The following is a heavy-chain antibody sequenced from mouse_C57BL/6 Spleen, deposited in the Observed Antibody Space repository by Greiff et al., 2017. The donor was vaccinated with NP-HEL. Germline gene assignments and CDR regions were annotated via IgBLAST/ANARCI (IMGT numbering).Heavy chain of an antibody. V-gene: IGHV5-17*01. CDR3: ARMVTGKYAMDY. CDR2: ISSGSSTI. Sequence: VPVVASLGCLVKPGGSLKLSCAASGFTFSDYGMHWVRQAPEKGLEWVAYISSGSSTIYYADTVKGRFTISRDNAKNTLFLQMTSLRSEDTAMYYCARMVTGKYAMDYWGQGTSVTVSS. J-gene: IGHJ4*01. CDR1: GFTFSDYG. D-gene: IGHD2-2*01.